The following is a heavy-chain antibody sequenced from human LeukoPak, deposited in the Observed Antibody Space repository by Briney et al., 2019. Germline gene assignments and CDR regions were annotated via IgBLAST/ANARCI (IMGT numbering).Heavy chain of an antibody. CDR2: IFYSGST. J-gene: IGHJ4*02. V-gene: IGHV4-59*08. CDR1: GGSISDYY. CDR3: ARGVDYYCV. Sequence: PSETLSLTCTVSGGSISDYYWSWIRQSPGKGLEWIGYIFYSGSTNDNPSLKSRVTMSVDTSKNQVSLKLSSVTAADTAVYYCARGVDYYCVWGQGTLVTVSS. D-gene: IGHD3-10*01.